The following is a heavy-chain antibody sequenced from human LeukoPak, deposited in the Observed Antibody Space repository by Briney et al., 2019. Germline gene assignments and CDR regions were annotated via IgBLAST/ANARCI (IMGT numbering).Heavy chain of an antibody. J-gene: IGHJ4*02. CDR3: ARGYSSSYRIDY. D-gene: IGHD6-6*01. CDR1: GFTVRSYW. CDR2: INTDGSST. V-gene: IGHV3-74*03. Sequence: GGSLRLSCAASGFTVRSYWMDWVRQPTGNGLEWVSRINTDGSSTTYADSVRGRFTISRYNAKNTLYLQMNSLSAEDTAVYYCARGYSSSYRIDYWGQGTLVTVSS.